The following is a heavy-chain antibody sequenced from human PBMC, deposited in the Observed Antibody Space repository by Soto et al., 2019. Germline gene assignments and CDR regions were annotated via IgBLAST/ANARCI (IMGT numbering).Heavy chain of an antibody. J-gene: IGHJ6*02. D-gene: IGHD3-3*01. V-gene: IGHV1-58*01. CDR1: GFTFTSSA. CDR3: AAPPPRLSTYYDFWSGYFISANARRTYGTDV. CDR2: IVVGSGNT. Sequence: ASVKVSCKASGFTFTSSAVQWVRQARGQRLEWIGWIVVGSGNTNYAQKFQERVTITRDMSTSTAYMELSSLRSEDTAVYYCAAPPPRLSTYYDFWSGYFISANARRTYGTDVWGQGTTVTVSS.